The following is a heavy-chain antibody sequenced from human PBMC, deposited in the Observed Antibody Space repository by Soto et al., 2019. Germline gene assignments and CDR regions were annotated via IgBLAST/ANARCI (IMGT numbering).Heavy chain of an antibody. V-gene: IGHV4-30-2*01. D-gene: IGHD2-15*01. J-gene: IGHJ6*02. Sequence: PSETLSLTCAVSGGSISSGGYSWSWIRQPPGKGLEWIGYIYHSGSTYYNPSLKSRVTISVDRSKNQFSLKLSSVTAADTAVYYYARAQGYCSGGSCYSFYGMDVWGQGITVT. CDR3: ARAQGYCSGGSCYSFYGMDV. CDR1: GGSISSGGYS. CDR2: IYHSGST.